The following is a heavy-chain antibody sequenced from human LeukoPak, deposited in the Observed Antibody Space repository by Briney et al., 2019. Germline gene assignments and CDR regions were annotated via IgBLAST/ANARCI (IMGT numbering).Heavy chain of an antibody. CDR1: GFTFSSYS. J-gene: IGHJ5*02. D-gene: IGHD3-3*01. V-gene: IGHV3-21*01. Sequence: GGSLRLSCAASGFTFSSYSMNWVRQAPGKGLEWVSSITSSSSYIYYADSVKGRFTISRDNSKNTLYLQMNSLRAEDTAVYYCAKDFWYYDFWSGYSNWFDPWGQGTLVTVSS. CDR2: ITSSSSYI. CDR3: AKDFWYYDFWSGYSNWFDP.